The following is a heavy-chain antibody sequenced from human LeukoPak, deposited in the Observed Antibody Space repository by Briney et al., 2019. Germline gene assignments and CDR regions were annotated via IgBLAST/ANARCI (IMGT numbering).Heavy chain of an antibody. Sequence: GESLKISCKGSGYSFTSYWISWVRQMPGKGLEWMGRIDPSDSYTNYSPSFQGHVTISADKSNSTAYLQWSSLKASDTAMYYCARHAYYDYVWGSYRYNSHNWFDPWGQGTLVTVSS. D-gene: IGHD3-16*02. CDR2: IDPSDSYT. CDR1: GYSFTSYW. V-gene: IGHV5-10-1*01. J-gene: IGHJ5*02. CDR3: ARHAYYDYVWGSYRYNSHNWFDP.